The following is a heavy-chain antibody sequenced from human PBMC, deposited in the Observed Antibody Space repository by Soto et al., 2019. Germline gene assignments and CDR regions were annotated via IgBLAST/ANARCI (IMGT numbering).Heavy chain of an antibody. V-gene: IGHV3-30-3*01. J-gene: IGHJ5*02. D-gene: IGHD6-13*01. CDR1: VVTFSSYS. CDR3: AREGIAAAFDP. CDR2: ISYDGSNK. Sequence: GGSLRLCCAASVVTFSSYSVHGVRQAPGKGLEWVAVISYDGSNKYYADSVKGRFTISRDNSKNTLYLQMNSLRAEDTAVYYCAREGIAAAFDPWGQGTPVTVSS.